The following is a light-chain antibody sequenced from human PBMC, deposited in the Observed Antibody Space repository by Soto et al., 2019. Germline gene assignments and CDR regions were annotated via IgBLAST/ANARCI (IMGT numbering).Light chain of an antibody. J-gene: IGKJ1*01. V-gene: IGKV1-5*01. CDR2: DAS. CDR3: QQYNNLST. CDR1: QSIRYW. Sequence: DIQLTQSPSSLSASVGDRVTITCRASQSIRYWVAWYQHKPGKAPKLLIYDASTLGSGVPTRFSGSGSGTEFTLTISSLHPDDFATYCCQQYNNLSTFGQGTKVDIK.